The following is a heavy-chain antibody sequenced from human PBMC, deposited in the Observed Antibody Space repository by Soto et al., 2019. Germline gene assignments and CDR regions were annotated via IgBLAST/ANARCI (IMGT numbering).Heavy chain of an antibody. D-gene: IGHD3-3*01. Sequence: SETLSLTCTVSGGSISSGDYYWSWIRQPPGKGLEWIGYIYYSGSTYYNPSLKSRVTISVDTSKNQFSLKLSSVTAADTAVYYCARESIRDDFWSGYYNTPKFYGMDVWGQGTTVTVSS. CDR3: ARESIRDDFWSGYYNTPKFYGMDV. J-gene: IGHJ6*02. V-gene: IGHV4-30-4*01. CDR1: GGSISSGDYY. CDR2: IYYSGST.